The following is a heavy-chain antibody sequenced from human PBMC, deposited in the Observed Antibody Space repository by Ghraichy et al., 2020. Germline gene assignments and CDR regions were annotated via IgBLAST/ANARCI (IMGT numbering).Heavy chain of an antibody. CDR1: GGSFSGYY. Sequence: SETLSLTCAVYGGSFSGYYWSWIRQPPGKGLEWIGEINHSGSTNYNPSLKSRVTISVDTSKNQFSLTLSSVTAADTAVYYCAGFVRFLPSSNLKRHVRAHAYWGQGTLVTVSS. CDR3: AGFVRFLPSSNLKRHVRAHAY. D-gene: IGHD3-3*01. V-gene: IGHV4-34*01. J-gene: IGHJ4*02. CDR2: INHSGST.